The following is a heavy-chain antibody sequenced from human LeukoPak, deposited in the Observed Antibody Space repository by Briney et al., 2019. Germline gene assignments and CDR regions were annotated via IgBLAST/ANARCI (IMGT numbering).Heavy chain of an antibody. D-gene: IGHD6-19*01. V-gene: IGHV4-34*01. J-gene: IGHJ4*02. CDR2: INHSGST. Sequence: SETLSLTCAVYGGSFSGYYWSWIRQPPGKGLEWIGEINHSGSTNYNPSLKSRVTISVDTSKNQFSLKLSSVTAADTAVYYCARLGQWLVHNYFDYWGQGTLVTVSS. CDR1: GGSFSGYY. CDR3: ARLGQWLVHNYFDY.